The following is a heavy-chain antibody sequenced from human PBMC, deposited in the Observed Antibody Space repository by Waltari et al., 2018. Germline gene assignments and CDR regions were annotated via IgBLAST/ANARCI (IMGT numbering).Heavy chain of an antibody. CDR2: IKKKGREK. V-gene: IGHV3-7*01. CDR1: GFTFSSYW. CDR3: ARVGSGYTEIDFDY. J-gene: IGHJ4*02. Sequence: EVQLVESGGGLVQPGGSLRLSCAASGFTFSSYWMSWVRQAPGKGLEWVANIKKKGREKDDVDSVKGRLTISRDNAKNSLYLQMNSLRAEDTAVYYCARVGSGYTEIDFDYWGQGTLVTVSS. D-gene: IGHD5-12*01.